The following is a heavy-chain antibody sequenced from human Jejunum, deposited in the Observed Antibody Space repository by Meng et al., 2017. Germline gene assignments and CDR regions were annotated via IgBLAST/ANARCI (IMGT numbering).Heavy chain of an antibody. CDR2: FTRGGTT. CDR3: ARHEVDFDN. V-gene: IGHV4-34*02. Sequence: QRQQGGAGLLKPSGTPSTRCAVYGWSISGYFWSWIRQAPGEGLEWVGEFTRGGTTNYNPSLKSRVTISADTSKNQFSLTLSSVSAADTAVYYCARHEVDFDNWGQGTLVTVSS. CDR1: GWSISGYF. J-gene: IGHJ4*02. D-gene: IGHD1-26*01.